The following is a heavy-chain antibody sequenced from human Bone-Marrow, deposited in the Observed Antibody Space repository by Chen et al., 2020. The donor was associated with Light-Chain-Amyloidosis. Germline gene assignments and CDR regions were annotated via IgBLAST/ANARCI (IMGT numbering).Heavy chain of an antibody. Sequence: QVQLQESGPGLVKPSETLSLTCTVSGGSISSYYWSWIRQPPGKGLEWIGYVYYSGTTNYNPSRKSRVTVSLDTSKIHFSLKLSSVTAADTAVYYCARLYTVTTGNLFDPWRQGILVTVSS. D-gene: IGHD4-17*01. CDR2: VYYSGTT. CDR1: GGSISSYY. J-gene: IGHJ5*02. CDR3: ARLYTVTTGNLFDP. V-gene: IGHV4-59*08.